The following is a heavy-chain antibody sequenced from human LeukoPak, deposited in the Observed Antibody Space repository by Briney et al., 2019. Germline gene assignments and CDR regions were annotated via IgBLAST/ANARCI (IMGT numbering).Heavy chain of an antibody. Sequence: SETLSLTCTVSGGSISSSSYYWGWIPQPPGKGLEWIGSIYYSGSTYYNPSPKSRVTISVDTSKNQFSLKLSSVTAADTAVYYCARRPGYSSGWVDYWGQGTLVTVSS. V-gene: IGHV4-39*01. CDR2: IYYSGST. CDR1: GGSISSSSYY. D-gene: IGHD6-19*01. J-gene: IGHJ4*02. CDR3: ARRPGYSSGWVDY.